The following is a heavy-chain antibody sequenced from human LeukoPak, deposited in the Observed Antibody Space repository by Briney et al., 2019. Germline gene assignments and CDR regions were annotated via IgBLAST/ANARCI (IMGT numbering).Heavy chain of an antibody. CDR3: ARDFEMATSHTLDAFDI. V-gene: IGHV4-38-2*02. Sequence: SETLSLTCTVSGYSISSGYYWGWIRQPPGKGLEWIGSIYHSGSTYYNPSLKSRVTISVDTSKNQFSLKLSSVTAADTAVYYCARDFEMATSHTLDAFDIWGQGTMVTVSS. D-gene: IGHD5-24*01. J-gene: IGHJ3*02. CDR2: IYHSGST. CDR1: GYSISSGYY.